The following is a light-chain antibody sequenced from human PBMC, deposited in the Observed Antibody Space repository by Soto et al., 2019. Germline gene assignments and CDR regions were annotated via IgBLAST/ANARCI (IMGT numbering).Light chain of an antibody. V-gene: IGLV4-69*01. Sequence: QSVLTQSPSASASLGASVKLTCTLSSGHTRYAIAWHQQQPEKGPRFLMKLNSDGSHMKGDGIPDRFSGSSSGAERYLIISSLQSEDEADYYCQTWVTGLNWVFGGGTQLTVL. CDR2: LNSDGSH. CDR3: QTWVTGLNWV. CDR1: SGHTRYA. J-gene: IGLJ3*02.